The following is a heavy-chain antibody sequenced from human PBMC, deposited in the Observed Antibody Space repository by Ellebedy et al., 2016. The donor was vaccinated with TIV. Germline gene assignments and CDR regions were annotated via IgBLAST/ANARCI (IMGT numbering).Heavy chain of an antibody. J-gene: IGHJ4*02. V-gene: IGHV3-11*04. D-gene: IGHD1-26*01. Sequence: GESLKISCAASGFTFSDYYMNWIRQAPGKGLEWVSYISNSGSTIYYADSVKGRFTISRDNAKNSLYLQMNSMRDEDTAVYYCARDEAEVGATFFGYWGQGTLVTVSS. CDR2: ISNSGSTI. CDR1: GFTFSDYY. CDR3: ARDEAEVGATFFGY.